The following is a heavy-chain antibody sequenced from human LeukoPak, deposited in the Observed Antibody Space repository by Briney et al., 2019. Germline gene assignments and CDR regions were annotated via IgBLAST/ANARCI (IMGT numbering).Heavy chain of an antibody. CDR3: AREAYCSSTSCYSKEVDY. D-gene: IGHD2-2*01. V-gene: IGHV1-18*04. CDR2: ISAYNGNT. J-gene: IGHJ4*02. CDR1: GYTFTSYG. Sequence: GASVKVSCKASGYTFTSYGISWVRQAPGQGLEWMGWISAYNGNTSYAQKLQGRVTMTTDTSTSTAYMELRSLRSDDTAVYYCAREAYCSSTSCYSKEVDYWGQGTLVTVSS.